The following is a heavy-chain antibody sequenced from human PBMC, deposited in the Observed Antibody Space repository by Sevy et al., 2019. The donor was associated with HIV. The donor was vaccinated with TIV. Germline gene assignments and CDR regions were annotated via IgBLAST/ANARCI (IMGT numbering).Heavy chain of an antibody. CDR2: IYHNGNT. D-gene: IGHD1-1*01. CDR3: VRGLTGTTGTAARFDP. V-gene: IGHV4-38-2*01. CDR1: GYSIDHGSY. Sequence: SETLSLTCAVSGYSIDHGSYWVWLRQFPGKGLELIGTIYHNGNTYYSPSFKSRVTISVDTSRNQFSLKLTSVTAADTAVYFCVRGLTGTTGTAARFDPWGQGTLVTVSS. J-gene: IGHJ5*02.